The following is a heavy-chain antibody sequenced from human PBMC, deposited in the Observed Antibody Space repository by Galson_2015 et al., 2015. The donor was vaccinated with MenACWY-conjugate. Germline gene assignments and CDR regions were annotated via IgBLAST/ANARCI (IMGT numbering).Heavy chain of an antibody. Sequence: SLRLSCAASGFRFRSYTLYWVRQAPGKGLEWVAVVSYDGSTKHYADSVKGRFTISRDNSNNTGSLQMNSLRPEDTAVYYCVRAEGWLRSAFDIWGQGTMVTVSS. CDR2: VSYDGSTK. J-gene: IGHJ3*02. CDR1: GFRFRSYT. D-gene: IGHD5-24*01. V-gene: IGHV3-30*01. CDR3: VRAEGWLRSAFDI.